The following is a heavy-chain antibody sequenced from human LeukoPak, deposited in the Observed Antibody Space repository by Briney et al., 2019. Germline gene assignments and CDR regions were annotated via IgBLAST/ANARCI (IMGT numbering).Heavy chain of an antibody. CDR3: ARGGEDTAMSLDY. CDR1: GGSFSGYY. CDR2: INHSGST. V-gene: IGHV4-34*01. D-gene: IGHD5-18*01. J-gene: IGHJ4*02. Sequence: SETLSLTCAVYGGSFSGYYWSWIRQPPGKGLEWIGEINHSGSTNYNPPLKSRVTISVDTSKNQFSLKLSSVTAADTAVYYCARGGEDTAMSLDYWGQGTLVTVSS.